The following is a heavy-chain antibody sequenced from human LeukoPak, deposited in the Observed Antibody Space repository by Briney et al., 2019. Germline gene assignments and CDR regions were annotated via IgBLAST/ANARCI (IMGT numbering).Heavy chain of an antibody. D-gene: IGHD5-18*01. J-gene: IGHJ4*02. CDR1: GYSLSSGYY. V-gene: IGHV4-38-2*01. Sequence: PSETLSLTCAVSGYSLSSGYYWGWIRQPPGKGLEWIGSIYHSGSTYYNPSLKSRVTISVDTSKNQFSLKLSSVTAADTAVYYCARRAQNTAMVLVFDYWGQGTLVTVSS. CDR2: IYHSGST. CDR3: ARRAQNTAMVLVFDY.